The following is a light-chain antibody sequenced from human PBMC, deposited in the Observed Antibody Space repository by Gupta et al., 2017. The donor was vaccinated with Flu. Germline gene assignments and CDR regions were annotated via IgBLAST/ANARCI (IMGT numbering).Light chain of an antibody. CDR1: SPNIGSNT. Sequence: QSALTQPPSASGTPVQRVTISCSGSSPNIGSNTVNWYQHLPGTAPKLLMHDENQRSSGVTDRFSSYKPGNYASPAIRGLRSEDEADDDCVEWDTRLGAVVFGTVTRLIVL. V-gene: IGLV1-44*01. CDR2: DEN. CDR3: VEWDTRLGAVV. J-gene: IGLJ2*01.